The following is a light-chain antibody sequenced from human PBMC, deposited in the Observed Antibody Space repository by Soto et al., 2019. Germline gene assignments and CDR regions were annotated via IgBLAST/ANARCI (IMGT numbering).Light chain of an antibody. J-gene: IGKJ1*01. Sequence: DIQMTQSPSSVTASVGDRVNSTCRASQSISSYLNWYQQKPGKAPKLLIYAASSLQSGVPSRFSGSGSGTDFTPTISSLQPEDFATYYCQQRKTFGQGTKVEIK. CDR3: QQRKT. CDR1: QSISSY. CDR2: AAS. V-gene: IGKV1-39*01.